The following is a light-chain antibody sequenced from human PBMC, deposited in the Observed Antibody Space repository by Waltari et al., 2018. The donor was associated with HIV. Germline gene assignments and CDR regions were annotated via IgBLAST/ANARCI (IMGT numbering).Light chain of an antibody. J-gene: IGLJ2*01. CDR3: QSYDSSLGVV. CDR2: VDT. Sequence: QSVLTQPPSVSGAPGQRVTISCTGSSSNIGTNHDVHWYQQLPGTAPKLLIYVDTNRPSEIPDRFSGSKSGTSASLTITGRQAEDEADYYCQSYDSSLGVVFGGGTKLTVL. V-gene: IGLV1-40*01. CDR1: SSNIGTNHD.